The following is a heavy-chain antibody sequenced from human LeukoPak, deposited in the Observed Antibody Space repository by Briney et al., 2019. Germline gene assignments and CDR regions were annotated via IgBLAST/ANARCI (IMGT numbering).Heavy chain of an antibody. J-gene: IGHJ4*02. V-gene: IGHV1-8*01. Sequence: ASVKVSCKASGYTFTSYDIDWVRQATGQGLEWMGWMSPNSGNTGYAQKFQGRVTMTRNTSISTAYMELSSLRSEDTAVYYCARLHSSGTIDYWGQGTLVTVSS. CDR3: ARLHSSGTIDY. CDR1: GYTFTSYD. D-gene: IGHD3-22*01. CDR2: MSPNSGNT.